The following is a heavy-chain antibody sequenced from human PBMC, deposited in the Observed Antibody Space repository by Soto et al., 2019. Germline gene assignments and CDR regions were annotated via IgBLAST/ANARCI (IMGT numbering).Heavy chain of an antibody. CDR1: GFSFSNQA. CDR3: GPPILLYGEMPNFVS. V-gene: IGHV3-23*01. J-gene: IGHJ4*02. Sequence: EVRLLQSGGGLIQPGESLRLSCAASGFSFSNQALSWVRQAPGKGLEWVSTISANSGSTYYAASVKGRFNISRETSQNTFDLPMNSLRGEDTAVYYCGPPILLYGEMPNFVSWGQGTLVTVAS. CDR2: ISANSGST. D-gene: IGHD3-10*01.